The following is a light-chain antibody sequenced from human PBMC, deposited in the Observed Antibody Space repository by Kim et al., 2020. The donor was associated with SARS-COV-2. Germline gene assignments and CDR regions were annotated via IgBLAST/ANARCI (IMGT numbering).Light chain of an antibody. CDR3: HQYGSSPFT. J-gene: IGKJ4*01. V-gene: IGKV3-20*01. CDR1: QSLSSIY. Sequence: EIVLTQSPGTVSLSPGEGATLSCRASQSLSSIYLAWYQQKPGQAPRLLIYAASSRATGIPDRFSGSGSGTDFTLTISRLEPEDSAVYYCHQYGSSPFTFGGGTKVEIK. CDR2: AAS.